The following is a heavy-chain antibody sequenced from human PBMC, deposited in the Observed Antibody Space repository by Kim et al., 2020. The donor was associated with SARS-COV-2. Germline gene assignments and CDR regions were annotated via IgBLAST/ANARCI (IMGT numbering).Heavy chain of an antibody. CDR3: SCRGVVPAAPFDY. Sequence: SETLSLTCTVSGGSISSYYWSWIRQPPGKGLEWIGYIYYSGSTNYNPSLKSRVTISVDTSKNQFSLKLSSVTAADTAVYYCSCRGVVPAAPFDYWGQGTLVTVSS. D-gene: IGHD2-2*01. V-gene: IGHV4-59*01. J-gene: IGHJ4*02. CDR2: IYYSGST. CDR1: GGSISSYY.